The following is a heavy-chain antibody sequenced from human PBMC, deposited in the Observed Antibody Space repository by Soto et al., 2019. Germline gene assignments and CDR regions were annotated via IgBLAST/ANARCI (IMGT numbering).Heavy chain of an antibody. J-gene: IGHJ5*02. Sequence: SETLSLTCTASGGSISSYYWSWIRQPPGKGLEWIGYIYYSGSTNYNPSLKSRVTISVDTSKNQFSLKLSSVTAADTAVYYCASTSGSYYLGYNWFDPWGQGTLVTVS. CDR1: GGSISSYY. V-gene: IGHV4-59*01. CDR3: ASTSGSYYLGYNWFDP. CDR2: IYYSGST. D-gene: IGHD1-26*01.